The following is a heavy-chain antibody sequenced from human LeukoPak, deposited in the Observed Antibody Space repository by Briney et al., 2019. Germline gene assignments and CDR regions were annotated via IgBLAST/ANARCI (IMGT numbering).Heavy chain of an antibody. D-gene: IGHD1-26*01. Sequence: ASVNVSCKASVYTFTSYYMHWLRQAPGQGLEWMGWINPNSGDTHYAQNFQGRVTLTRDTSSSTVYMELRRLRSDDTAVYYCARDLTTYSPDVVYWGQGTLVTVSS. J-gene: IGHJ4*02. CDR2: INPNSGDT. CDR1: VYTFTSYY. CDR3: ARDLTTYSPDVVY. V-gene: IGHV1-2*02.